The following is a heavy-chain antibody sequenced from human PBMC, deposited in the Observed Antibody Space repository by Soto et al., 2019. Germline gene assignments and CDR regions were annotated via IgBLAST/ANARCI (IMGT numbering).Heavy chain of an antibody. D-gene: IGHD1-26*01. CDR1: GGSFSGYY. CDR2: INHSGST. V-gene: IGHV4-34*01. CDR3: ARLEVGSNYYYYDMDV. J-gene: IGHJ6*03. Sequence: SETLSLTCAVYGGSFSGYYWSWIRQPPGKGLEWIGEINHSGSTNYNPSLKSRVTISVDTSKNQFSLKLSSVTAADTAVYYCARLEVGSNYYYYDMDVWGKGTTVTVS.